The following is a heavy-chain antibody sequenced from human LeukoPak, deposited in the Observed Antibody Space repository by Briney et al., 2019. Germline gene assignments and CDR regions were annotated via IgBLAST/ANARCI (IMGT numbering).Heavy chain of an antibody. D-gene: IGHD4-17*01. J-gene: IGHJ4*02. Sequence: GASVKVSCKASGYTFTSYDINWVRQATGQGLEWMGWMNPNSGNTGYAQKSQGRVTMTRNTSISTAYMELSSLRSEDTAVYYCASRYDYGDYELEGWGQGTLVTVSS. CDR2: MNPNSGNT. CDR1: GYTFTSYD. CDR3: ASRYDYGDYELEG. V-gene: IGHV1-8*01.